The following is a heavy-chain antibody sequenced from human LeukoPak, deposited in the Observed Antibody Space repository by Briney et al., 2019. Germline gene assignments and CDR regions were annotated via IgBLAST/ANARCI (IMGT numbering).Heavy chain of an antibody. D-gene: IGHD3-16*02. CDR2: INPNSGGT. Sequence: GASVKVSCKASGYTFTMYYIHWVRQAPGQGLEWMGMINPNSGGTNYAQKFQGRVTMTRDTSISTAYMELSRLRSDDTAVYYCARDSMITFGGVIVFSFDYWGQGTLVTVSS. CDR1: GYTFTMYY. J-gene: IGHJ4*02. CDR3: ARDSMITFGGVIVFSFDY. V-gene: IGHV1-2*02.